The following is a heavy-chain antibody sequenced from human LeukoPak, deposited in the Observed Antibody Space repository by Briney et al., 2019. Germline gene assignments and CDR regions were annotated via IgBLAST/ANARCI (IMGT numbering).Heavy chain of an antibody. CDR2: ISLSGDNT. Sequence: GGSLRFSGAASGFTFSSYAMSWVRQAPGKGLEWGSFISLSGDNTYYADSVKGRFTISRDNSKNTLYLQMNSLRAEDTSVYYCAKGHSSAFDPWGQGTLVTVSS. CDR1: GFTFSSYA. V-gene: IGHV3-23*01. D-gene: IGHD3-22*01. CDR3: AKGHSSAFDP. J-gene: IGHJ5*02.